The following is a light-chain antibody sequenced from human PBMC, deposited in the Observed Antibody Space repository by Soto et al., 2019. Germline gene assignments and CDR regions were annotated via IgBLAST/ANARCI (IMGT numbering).Light chain of an antibody. V-gene: IGLV3-21*03. CDR2: DDS. J-gene: IGLJ1*01. CDR3: QVCDSRRDHLYV. CDR1: NIGRKN. Sequence: YGLAQPRPVSVSPGKTARILSGVNNIGRKNVHWYHQKPGQSPVLAVYDDSDRRSGIPGRFSGPHSGYTATLTICRVDAGDEADYYCQVCDSRRDHLYVVGTGTKV.